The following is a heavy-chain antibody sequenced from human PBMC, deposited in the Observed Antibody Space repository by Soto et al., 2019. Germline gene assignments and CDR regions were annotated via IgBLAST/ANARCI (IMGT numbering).Heavy chain of an antibody. CDR1: GGSFSGYY. J-gene: IGHJ4*02. Sequence: SETLSLTCAVYGGSFSGYYWSWIRQPPGKGLEWIGEINHSGSTNYNPSLKSRVTISVDTSKNQFSLKLSSVTAADTAVYYCARGGFLTGYCSGGSCPSLGFDYWGQGTLVTVSS. CDR3: ARGGFLTGYCSGGSCPSLGFDY. D-gene: IGHD2-15*01. CDR2: INHSGST. V-gene: IGHV4-34*01.